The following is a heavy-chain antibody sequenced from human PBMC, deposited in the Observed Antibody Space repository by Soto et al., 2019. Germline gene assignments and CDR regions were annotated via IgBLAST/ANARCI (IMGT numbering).Heavy chain of an antibody. J-gene: IGHJ6*03. CDR3: AKGLNGGSKNYMDV. D-gene: IGHD2-2*01. CDR2: ISGSGGST. Sequence: GGSLRLSCAASGFTFSSYAMSWVRQAPGKGLEWVSAISGSGGSTYYADSGKGRFTISRDNSKNTLYLQMNSLRAEDTAVYYCAKGLNGGSKNYMDVWGKGTTVTVSS. CDR1: GFTFSSYA. V-gene: IGHV3-23*01.